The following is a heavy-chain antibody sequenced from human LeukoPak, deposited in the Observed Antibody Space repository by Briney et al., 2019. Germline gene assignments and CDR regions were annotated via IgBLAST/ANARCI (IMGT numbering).Heavy chain of an antibody. J-gene: IGHJ4*02. CDR1: GFPFSSYA. D-gene: IGHD2/OR15-2a*01. CDR2: IWFDGGKI. V-gene: IGHV3-33*01. CDR3: ARDFTNIRGGGYFDN. Sequence: GGSLRLSCAAPGFPFSSYAMHWLRQAPGKGLEWVAVIWFDGGKIYYADSVKGRFTISRDNSKNTVYLQMNSLRVEDTAVYHCARDFTNIRGGGYFDNWGQGTLVTVSS.